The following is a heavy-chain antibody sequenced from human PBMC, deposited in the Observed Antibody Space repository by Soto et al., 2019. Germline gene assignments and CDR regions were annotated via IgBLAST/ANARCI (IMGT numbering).Heavy chain of an antibody. V-gene: IGHV4-39*01. CDR3: ACIFSGGYGYGFYYYGMDV. J-gene: IGHJ6*02. CDR2: IYYSGST. Sequence: SGTLSLTCTVSGGSISSSSYYWGWIRQPPGKGLEWIGSIYYSGSTYYNPSLKSRVTISVDTSKNQFSLKLSSVTAADTAVYYCACIFSGGYGYGFYYYGMDVWGQGTTVTSP. D-gene: IGHD5-18*01. CDR1: GGSISSSSYY.